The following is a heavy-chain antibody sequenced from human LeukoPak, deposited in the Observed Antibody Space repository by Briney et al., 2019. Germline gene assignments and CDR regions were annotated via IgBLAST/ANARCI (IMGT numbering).Heavy chain of an antibody. V-gene: IGHV3-23*01. D-gene: IGHD2-2*01. CDR3: AKEGCTSTNCYCNY. CDR1: GFTFSDYA. J-gene: IGHJ4*02. CDR2: ISGSDGST. Sequence: PGGSLRLSCAASGFTFSDYAMSWVRQAPGKGLEWVSTISGSDGSTYYADSVKGRFTISRDNSKNTLHLQMDSLRAEDTAVYYCAKEGCTSTNCYCNYWGQGTLVTVSS.